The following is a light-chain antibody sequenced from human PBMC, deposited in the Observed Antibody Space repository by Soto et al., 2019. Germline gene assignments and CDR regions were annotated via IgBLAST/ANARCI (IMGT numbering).Light chain of an antibody. J-gene: IGLJ3*02. CDR3: GSFTTSRMWL. CDR1: SSDFGDDKY. CDR2: GVT. Sequence: QSALSQPASVSGSPGQSITMSCTGSSSDFGDDKYVSWYQQQPGKGPNLLIYGVTNRPSGVSNRFSGSKSGNTASLTISGLQVEDEADYFCGSFTTSRMWLFGGGTKLTVL. V-gene: IGLV2-14*01.